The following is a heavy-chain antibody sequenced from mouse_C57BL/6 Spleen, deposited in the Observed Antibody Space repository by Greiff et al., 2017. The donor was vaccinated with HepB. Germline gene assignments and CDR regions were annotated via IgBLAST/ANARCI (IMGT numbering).Heavy chain of an antibody. J-gene: IGHJ4*01. V-gene: IGHV1-69*01. Sequence: QVQLQQPGAELVMPGASVKLSCKASGYTFTSYWMHWVKQRPGQGLEWIGEIDPSDSYTNYNKKFKGKSTLTVDKSSSTAYMQLSSLTSEDSAVYYCARSGVPYAMDYWGQVTSVTVSS. CDR2: IDPSDSYT. D-gene: IGHD3-1*01. CDR1: GYTFTSYW. CDR3: ARSGVPYAMDY.